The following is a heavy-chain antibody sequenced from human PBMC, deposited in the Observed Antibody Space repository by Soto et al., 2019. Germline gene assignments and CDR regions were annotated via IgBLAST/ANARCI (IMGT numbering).Heavy chain of an antibody. Sequence: SQTLSLTCAISGDSVSSNSAAWNWIRQSPSRGLEWLGRTYYRSKWYNDYAVSVKSRITINPDTSKNQFSLQLNPVTPEDTAVYYCARDKSGPAYSGYDYFDYYYGMDVWGQGTTVTVSS. V-gene: IGHV6-1*01. CDR1: GDSVSSNSAA. CDR3: ARDKSGPAYSGYDYFDYYYGMDV. D-gene: IGHD5-12*01. J-gene: IGHJ6*02. CDR2: TYYRSKWYN.